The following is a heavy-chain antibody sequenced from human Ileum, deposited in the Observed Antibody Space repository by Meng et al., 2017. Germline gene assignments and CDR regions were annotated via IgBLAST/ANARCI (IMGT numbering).Heavy chain of an antibody. CDR3: ARGTGDIRVGFDY. CDR1: GAFITCVNW. V-gene: IGHV4-4*02. CDR2: IHHGRRT. J-gene: IGHJ4*02. Sequence: HRRESAPGRVNLWGTLSLTLSVSGAFITCVNWCPWVRQTRGKGRDWIGEIHHGRRTHSIPSLKRRVTLSVAKSKNQFSRSMSSVTAADTAVYYCARGTGDIRVGFDYWGQGTLVTVSS. D-gene: IGHD7-27*01.